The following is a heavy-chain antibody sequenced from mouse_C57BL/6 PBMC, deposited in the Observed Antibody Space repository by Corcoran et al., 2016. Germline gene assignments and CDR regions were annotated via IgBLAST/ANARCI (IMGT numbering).Heavy chain of an antibody. CDR1: GYSITSGYY. V-gene: IGHV3-6*01. D-gene: IGHD1-1*01. Sequence: DVQLQESGPGLVKPSRSLSLTCSVTGYSITSGYYWNWIRQFPGNKLEWMGYISYDGSNNYNPSLKNRISITRDTSKNQFFLKLNSVTTEDTATYYCARVPYGWYFDVWGTGTTVTVSS. J-gene: IGHJ1*03. CDR3: ARVPYGWYFDV. CDR2: ISYDGSN.